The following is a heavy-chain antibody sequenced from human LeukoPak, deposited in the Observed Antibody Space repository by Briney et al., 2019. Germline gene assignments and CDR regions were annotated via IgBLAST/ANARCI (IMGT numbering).Heavy chain of an antibody. CDR3: AKVYSGSYTTYYFDY. V-gene: IGHV3-23*01. Sequence: PGGSLRLSCAASGFTFSSYAMSWVRQAPGKGLEWVSAISGSGGSTYYADSVKGRFTISRDNSKNTLYLQMNSLRAEDTAVHYCAKVYSGSYTTYYFDYWGQGTLVTVSS. CDR1: GFTFSSYA. D-gene: IGHD1-26*01. J-gene: IGHJ4*02. CDR2: ISGSGGST.